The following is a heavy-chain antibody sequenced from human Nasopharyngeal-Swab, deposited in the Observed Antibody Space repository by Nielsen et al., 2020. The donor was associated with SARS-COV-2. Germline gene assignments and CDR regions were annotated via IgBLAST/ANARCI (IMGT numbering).Heavy chain of an antibody. CDR1: GFTFSSYG. V-gene: IGHV3-30*03. J-gene: IGHJ4*02. Sequence: GESLKISCAASGFTFSSYGMHWVRQAPGKGLEWVAVISYDGSNKYYADSVKGRFTISRDNSKNTLYLQMNSLRAEDTAVYYCARANSSSWSFDHWGQGTLVPSPQ. D-gene: IGHD6-13*01. CDR2: ISYDGSNK. CDR3: ARANSSSWSFDH.